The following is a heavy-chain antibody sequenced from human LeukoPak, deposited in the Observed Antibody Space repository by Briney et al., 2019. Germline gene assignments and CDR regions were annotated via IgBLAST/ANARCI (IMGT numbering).Heavy chain of an antibody. CDR1: GFTFSSYS. J-gene: IGHJ4*02. Sequence: GGSLRLSCAASGFTFSSYSMNWVRQAPGKGLEWVSSISSSSSYIYYADSVKGRFTISRDNAKNSLYLQMNSLRAEDTAVYYCAKDSSSWSQGIDYWGQGTLVAVSS. CDR3: AKDSSSWSQGIDY. D-gene: IGHD6-13*01. V-gene: IGHV3-21*01. CDR2: ISSSSSYI.